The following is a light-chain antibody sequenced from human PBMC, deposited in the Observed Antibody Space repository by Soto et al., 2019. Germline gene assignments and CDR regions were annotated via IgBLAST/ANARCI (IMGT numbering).Light chain of an antibody. Sequence: EIQMTESPCTLSASLVYTVTVTCRASQSVSGWLAWYQQKPGEAPKLLIYDASALPRGVPSRFSGSGSGTKFTLTIASLQPDDFATYYCQQYETFSGTFGPGTKVDIK. J-gene: IGKJ1*01. CDR3: QQYETFSGT. CDR2: DAS. V-gene: IGKV1-5*01. CDR1: QSVSGW.